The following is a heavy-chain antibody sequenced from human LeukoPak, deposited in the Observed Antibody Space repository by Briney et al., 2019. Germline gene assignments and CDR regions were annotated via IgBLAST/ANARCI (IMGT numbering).Heavy chain of an antibody. Sequence: PGRSLRLSCAASGFTFSSYALHWVRQAPGKGLEWVAVISYDGSNKYYADSVKGRFTISRDNAKNSLYLQMNSLRAEDTALYYCAKDWGRYFDWFDYWGQGTLVTVSS. V-gene: IGHV3-30-3*01. CDR3: AKDWGRYFDWFDY. D-gene: IGHD3-9*01. CDR2: ISYDGSNK. J-gene: IGHJ4*02. CDR1: GFTFSSYA.